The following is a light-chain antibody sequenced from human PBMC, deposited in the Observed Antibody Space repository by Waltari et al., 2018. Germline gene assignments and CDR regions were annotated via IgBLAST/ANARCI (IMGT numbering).Light chain of an antibody. Sequence: QSALTQPASVSGSPGQSITISCYGTRSDVGFYNYVSWYQQHPGKAPKVIVYDVSERPSGVSDRFSGSKSGNTASLTISGLQAEDEADYYCNSYAGSSSWVFGGGTKVTVL. CDR1: RSDVGFYNY. V-gene: IGLV2-14*01. J-gene: IGLJ3*02. CDR2: DVS. CDR3: NSYAGSSSWV.